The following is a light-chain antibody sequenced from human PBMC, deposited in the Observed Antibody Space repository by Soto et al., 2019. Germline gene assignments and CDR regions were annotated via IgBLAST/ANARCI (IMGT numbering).Light chain of an antibody. J-gene: IGKJ1*01. CDR3: QQYGRSTTT. Sequence: EIVLTQSPGTLSLSPGDTATLSCRASETVIINYLAWYQQKPGQSPRLLIYGASSRATGIPDRFSGSGSGTDFTLTISRLEPEDFAVYYCQQYGRSTTTFGQGTKVDI. CDR2: GAS. V-gene: IGKV3-20*01. CDR1: ETVIINY.